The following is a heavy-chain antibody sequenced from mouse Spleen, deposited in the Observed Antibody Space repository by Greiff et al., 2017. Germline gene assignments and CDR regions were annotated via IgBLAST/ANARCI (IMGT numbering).Heavy chain of an antibody. J-gene: IGHJ4*01. D-gene: IGHD2-14*01. CDR3: ARRVRYAMDY. V-gene: IGHV3-6*01. CDR2: ISYDGSN. CDR1: GYSITSGYY. Sequence: VQLKESGPGLVKPSQSLSLTCSVTGYSITSGYYWNWIRQFPGNKLEWMGYISYDGSNNYNPSLKNRISITRDTSKNQFFLKLNSVTTEDTATYYCARRVRYAMDYWGQGTSVTVSS.